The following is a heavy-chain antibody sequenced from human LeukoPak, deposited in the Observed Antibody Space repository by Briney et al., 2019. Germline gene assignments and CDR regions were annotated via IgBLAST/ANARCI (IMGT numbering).Heavy chain of an antibody. V-gene: IGHV1-69*05. J-gene: IGHJ6*03. CDR3: AATRQGPTNYYYMDV. CDR2: IIPIFGTA. Sequence: SVKVSCKASGGTFSSYAISWVRQAPGQGLEWMGGIIPIFGTANYAQKFQGRVTITTDESTSTAYMELSSLRSEDTAVYYCAATRQGPTNYYYMDVWGKGTTVTVSS. CDR1: GGTFSSYA. D-gene: IGHD2-2*01.